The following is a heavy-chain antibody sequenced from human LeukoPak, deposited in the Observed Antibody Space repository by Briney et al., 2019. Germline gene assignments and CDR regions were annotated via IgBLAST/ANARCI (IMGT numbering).Heavy chain of an antibody. CDR1: GFTFSSYW. CDR2: INSDGSST. CDR3: ARDHTYYYDSSGYYSDY. J-gene: IGHJ4*02. D-gene: IGHD3-22*01. V-gene: IGHV3-74*01. Sequence: GGSLRLSCAASGFTFSSYWMHWVRQAPGKGLVWVSRINSDGSSTSYADSVKGRFTISRDNAKNTLYLQMNSLRAEDTAVYYCARDHTYYYDSSGYYSDYWGQGTLVTVSS.